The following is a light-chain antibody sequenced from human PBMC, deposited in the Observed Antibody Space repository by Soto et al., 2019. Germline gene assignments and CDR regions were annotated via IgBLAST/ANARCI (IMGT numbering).Light chain of an antibody. J-gene: IGKJ1*01. Sequence: DIQMTQSPSTLSASVGDRVTITCRASQSITDWLAWYQQKPGKAPKFLIYKASNLEGGVPSRFRGSGSGTDFTLTISSVQPDDFATYYCQYWDNYSWTFGQGTKVEIK. CDR3: QYWDNYSWT. CDR1: QSITDW. V-gene: IGKV1-5*03. CDR2: KAS.